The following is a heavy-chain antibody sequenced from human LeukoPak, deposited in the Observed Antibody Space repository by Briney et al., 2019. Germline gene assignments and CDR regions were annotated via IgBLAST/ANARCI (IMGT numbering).Heavy chain of an antibody. Sequence: GASVKVSCKASGYTFTSYDINCVRQATGQGLEWMGWMNPNSGNTGYAQKFQGRVTLTRNTSISTAYMEVSSLISEDTAVYYCARRDCSGCTCRTRIFDYWGQGTLVTVSS. V-gene: IGHV1-8*03. D-gene: IGHD2-15*01. CDR1: GYTFTSYD. CDR3: ARRDCSGCTCRTRIFDY. CDR2: MNPNSGNT. J-gene: IGHJ4*02.